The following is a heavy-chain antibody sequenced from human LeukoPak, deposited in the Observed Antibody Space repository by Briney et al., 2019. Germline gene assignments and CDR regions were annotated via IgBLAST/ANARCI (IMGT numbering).Heavy chain of an antibody. J-gene: IGHJ4*02. V-gene: IGHV1-69*01. CDR1: GGTFSSYA. CDR2: IIPIFGTA. CDR3: AGGPRFGVLIFWY. Sequence: GASVKVSCKASGGTFSSYAISWVRQAPGQGLEWMGGIIPIFGTANYAQKFQGRVTITADESTSTAYMELSSLRSEDTAVYYCAGGPRFGVLIFWYWGQGTLVTVSS. D-gene: IGHD3-3*01.